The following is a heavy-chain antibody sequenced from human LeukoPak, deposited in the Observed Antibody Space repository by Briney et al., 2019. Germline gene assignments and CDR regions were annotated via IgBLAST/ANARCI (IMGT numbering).Heavy chain of an antibody. V-gene: IGHV3-7*03. Sequence: GWCVPLSCPACRLTLHQYLMRWVRPAAPKGRAWVDYIKQDGSASYYVDSVKGRFTISRDNAKNSLYLQMNSLRAEDTAVYYCARDLFIYYDTSGRDDYWGQGTLVTVSS. D-gene: IGHD3-22*01. CDR1: RLTLHQYL. J-gene: IGHJ4*02. CDR2: IKQDGSAS. CDR3: ARDLFIYYDTSGRDDY.